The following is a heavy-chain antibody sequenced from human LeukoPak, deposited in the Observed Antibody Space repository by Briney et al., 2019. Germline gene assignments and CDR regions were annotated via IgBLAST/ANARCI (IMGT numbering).Heavy chain of an antibody. CDR3: AKGDSGMVRRYYFDY. J-gene: IGHJ4*02. D-gene: IGHD5-18*01. Sequence: VGSLRLSCAAPGFTFSSYAMSRVRQAPGKGLEWVSLISGSGGDTYCADSVKGRLTISRDISKNTLYLQMNSLSAEDTAVYYCAKGDSGMVRRYYFDYWGQGTLVTVSS. CDR2: ISGSGGDT. CDR1: GFTFSSYA. V-gene: IGHV3-23*01.